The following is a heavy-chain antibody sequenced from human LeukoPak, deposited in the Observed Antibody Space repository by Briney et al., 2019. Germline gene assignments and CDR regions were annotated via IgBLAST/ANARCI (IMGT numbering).Heavy chain of an antibody. CDR3: GRNRGYTNGPLDY. Sequence: GGSLRLSCAASGFTFSSYSMNWVRQAPGKGLEWVSYISSSSGTIYYADSVKGRFTISRDNAKNSLYLQMNSLRAEDTAVFYCGRNRGYTNGPLDYWGQGTLVTVSS. V-gene: IGHV3-48*01. CDR2: ISSSSGTI. D-gene: IGHD5-18*01. CDR1: GFTFSSYS. J-gene: IGHJ4*02.